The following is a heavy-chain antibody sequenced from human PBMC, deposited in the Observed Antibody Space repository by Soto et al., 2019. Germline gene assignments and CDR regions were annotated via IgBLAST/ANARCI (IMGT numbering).Heavy chain of an antibody. CDR3: AREMHASIDVFDV. D-gene: IGHD6-6*01. CDR1: GASLISGGYY. CDR2: FYHTGKT. Sequence: QVQLQESGPGLMKPSQTLSLTCTVSGASLISGGYYWTWIRHHPGKGLEWIGYFYHTGKTYYNPSLESRLSISGDTSKNHFSLTLTSVTAADTAVYYCAREMHASIDVFDVWGQGTVVTVSS. V-gene: IGHV4-31*03. J-gene: IGHJ3*01.